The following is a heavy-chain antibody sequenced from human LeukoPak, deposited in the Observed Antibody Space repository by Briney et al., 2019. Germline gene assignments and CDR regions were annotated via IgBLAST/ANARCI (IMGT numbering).Heavy chain of an antibody. CDR1: GFTFSSCE. V-gene: IGHV3-48*03. CDR3: AEIGITMIGGV. D-gene: IGHD3-10*02. Sequence: PGGSLRLSCAASGFTFSSCEMNWVRQAPGKGLEWVSYISSSGSTIYYADSVKGRFTISRDNVKNSLYLQMNSLRAEDTAVYYCAEIGITMIGGVWGKGTTVTISS. J-gene: IGHJ6*04. CDR2: ISSSGSTI.